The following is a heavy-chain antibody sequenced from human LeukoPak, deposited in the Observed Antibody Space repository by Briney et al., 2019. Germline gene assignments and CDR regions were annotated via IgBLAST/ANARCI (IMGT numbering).Heavy chain of an antibody. D-gene: IGHD3-3*01. J-gene: IGHJ4*02. CDR3: ARLGGVVIIAPTTLDY. CDR1: GFTLSSYR. Sequence: PWGSLRQSCEATGFTLSSYRLSWVRPAPGKGLEWVATIRQAGSVNDFVDSVSGRFTISSDSAQHSLNLQINSLRAEDTAVYYCARLGGVVIIAPTTLDYWGQGTLVTVSS. V-gene: IGHV3-7*01. CDR2: IRQAGSVN.